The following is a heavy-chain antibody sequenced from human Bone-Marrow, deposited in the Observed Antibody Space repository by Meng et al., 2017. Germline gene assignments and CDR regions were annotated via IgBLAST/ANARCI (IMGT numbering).Heavy chain of an antibody. CDR1: VVSFSNYA. CDR3: ARDAVGAIDY. J-gene: IGHJ4*02. CDR2: ISYDGSNK. Sequence: QWQLVESGGGVVQPGRSLRVSCAASVVSFSNYAMHWVRQAPGKGLEWVALISYDGSNKYYADSVKGRFTISRDNSKNTLYLEMNSLRAEDTAVYYCARDAVGAIDYWGQGTLVTVSS. V-gene: IGHV3-30*04. D-gene: IGHD1-26*01.